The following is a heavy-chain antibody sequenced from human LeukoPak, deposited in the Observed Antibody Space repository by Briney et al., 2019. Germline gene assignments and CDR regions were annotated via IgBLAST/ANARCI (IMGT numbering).Heavy chain of an antibody. CDR3: ARDPGYCSTTSCYKFFDY. Sequence: GGSLRLSCAASGFTFSGYEMNWVRQAPGKGLEWVSYISSSGSTLYYADSVKGRFTVSRDNAKNSLYLQMNSLRAEDTAVYYCARDPGYCSTTSCYKFFDYWGQGTLVTVSS. V-gene: IGHV3-48*03. CDR1: GFTFSGYE. D-gene: IGHD2-2*02. J-gene: IGHJ4*02. CDR2: ISSSGSTL.